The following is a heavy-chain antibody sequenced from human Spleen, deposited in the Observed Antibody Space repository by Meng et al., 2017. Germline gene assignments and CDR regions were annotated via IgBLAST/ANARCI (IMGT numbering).Heavy chain of an antibody. V-gene: IGHV3-30*01. CDR1: GFTFSSYA. D-gene: IGHD2-2*01. J-gene: IGHJ4*02. Sequence: GESLKISCAASGFTFSSYAMHWVRQAPGKGLEWVAVISYDGSNKYYADSVKGRFTISRDNSKNTLYLQMNSLRAEDTAVYYCARDGMYQLLLYLFDYWGQGTLVTVSS. CDR3: ARDGMYQLLLYLFDY. CDR2: ISYDGSNK.